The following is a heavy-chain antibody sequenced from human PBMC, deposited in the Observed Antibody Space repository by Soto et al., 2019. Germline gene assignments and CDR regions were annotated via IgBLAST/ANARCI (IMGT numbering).Heavy chain of an antibody. J-gene: IGHJ4*02. Sequence: PGGSLRLSCAASGFTVSSNYMSWVRQAPGKGLEWVSVIYSGGSTYYADSVKGRFTISRDNSKNTLYLQMNSLRAEDTAVYYCARPGGTVTYASDYWGQGTLVTVSS. V-gene: IGHV3-53*01. CDR1: GFTVSSNY. D-gene: IGHD4-17*01. CDR2: IYSGGST. CDR3: ARPGGTVTYASDY.